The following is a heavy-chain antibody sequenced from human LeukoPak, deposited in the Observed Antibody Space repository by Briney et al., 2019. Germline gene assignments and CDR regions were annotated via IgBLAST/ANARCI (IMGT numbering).Heavy chain of an antibody. CDR1: GGSISSGDYY. J-gene: IGHJ5*02. CDR2: IYYSGST. D-gene: IGHD3-22*01. V-gene: IGHV4-30-4*01. Sequence: PSETLSLTCTVSGGSISSGDYYWSWIRQPPGKGLEWIGYIYYSGSTYYNPSLKSRVTISVDTSKNQFSLKLSSVTAADTAVYYCARGPYYYDSSGYYTLDPWGQGTLVTVSS. CDR3: ARGPYYYDSSGYYTLDP.